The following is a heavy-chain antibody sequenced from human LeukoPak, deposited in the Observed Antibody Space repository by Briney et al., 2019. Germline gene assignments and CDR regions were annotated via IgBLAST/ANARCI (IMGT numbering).Heavy chain of an antibody. Sequence: SETLSLTCTVSSYSISSGYYWGWIRQPPGKGLEWIGNIYHSGNTYYKPSLKSRVTMSIDTSNNQFSLRLRFVTAADTAVYYCARDSGTTGEVKFDPWGQGTLVTVSS. CDR1: SYSISSGYY. D-gene: IGHD3-10*01. J-gene: IGHJ5*02. V-gene: IGHV4-38-2*02. CDR2: IYHSGNT. CDR3: ARDSGTTGEVKFDP.